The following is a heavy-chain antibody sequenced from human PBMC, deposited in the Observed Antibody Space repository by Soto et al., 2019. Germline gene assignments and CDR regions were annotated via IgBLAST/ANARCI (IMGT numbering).Heavy chain of an antibody. Sequence: EVQLVESGGGLVKPGGSLRLSCAASGFTFSNAWMTWVRQARGKGLEWIGRIKSKTDGGTTDYAAPVKGRFTISRDDSKNTMYLQMNSLKADDSDMYYCASDPEGAFDYWGQGTLVTVSS. CDR2: IKSKTDGGTT. J-gene: IGHJ4*02. CDR1: GFTFSNAW. D-gene: IGHD3-16*01. CDR3: ASDPEGAFDY. V-gene: IGHV3-15*01.